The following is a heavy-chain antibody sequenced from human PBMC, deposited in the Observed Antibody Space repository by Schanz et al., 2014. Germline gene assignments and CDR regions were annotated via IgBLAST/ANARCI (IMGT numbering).Heavy chain of an antibody. J-gene: IGHJ5*02. CDR3: ARGSSASLSRVWFDL. CDR2: INWNGGDT. CDR1: EFSFSSFG. Sequence: EVQLVESGGGLVQPRGSLRLSCAASEFSFSSFGMSWVRQVPGKGLEWVSGINWNGGDTSYADSVKGRFIISRDNAKNSLYLEMNSLRAGDTAFYHCARGSSASLSRVWFDLWGQGTLVTVSS. V-gene: IGHV3-20*01. D-gene: IGHD6-6*01.